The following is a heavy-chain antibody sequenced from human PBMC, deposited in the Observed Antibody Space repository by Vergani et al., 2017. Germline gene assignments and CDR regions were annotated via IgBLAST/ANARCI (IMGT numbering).Heavy chain of an antibody. J-gene: IGHJ3*02. CDR1: GFSFGSYG. CDR3: ARDRGSSWFSNAFDI. V-gene: IGHV3-21*01. D-gene: IGHD6-13*01. Sequence: EVQLVESRGVLVQPGGSLRLSCAASGFSFGSYGMHWVRQSPGKGLEWVSSISSSSSYIYYADSVKGRFTISRDNAKNSLYLQMNSLRAEDTAVYYCARDRGSSWFSNAFDIWGQGTMVTVSS. CDR2: ISSSSSYI.